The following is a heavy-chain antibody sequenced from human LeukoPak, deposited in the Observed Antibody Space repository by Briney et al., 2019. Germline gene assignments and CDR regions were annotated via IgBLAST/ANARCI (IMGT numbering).Heavy chain of an antibody. D-gene: IGHD7-27*01. CDR3: ARGHWGLDY. CDR2: ISNTGNSI. Sequence: GGSLRLSCAASGITFSDSHMTWIRQVPGKGLEWVSYISNTGNSIGYADSVKGRFTTSRDNAKSSVYLQMNSLRAEDTAVYYCARGHWGLDYWGQGALVTVSS. CDR1: GITFSDSH. V-gene: IGHV3-11*04. J-gene: IGHJ4*02.